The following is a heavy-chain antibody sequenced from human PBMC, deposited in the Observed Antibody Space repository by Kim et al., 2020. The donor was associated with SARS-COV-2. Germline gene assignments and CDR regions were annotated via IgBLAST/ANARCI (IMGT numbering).Heavy chain of an antibody. V-gene: IGHV4-34*01. Sequence: SETLSLTCAVYGGSFSGYYWSWIRQPPGKGLEWIGEINHSGSTNYNPSLKSRVTISVDTSKNQFSLKLSSVTAADTAVYYCARGGNYYGSGSAHLFYYYYGMDGWGQGTTVTVSS. CDR1: GGSFSGYY. CDR2: INHSGST. J-gene: IGHJ6*02. D-gene: IGHD3-10*01. CDR3: ARGGNYYGSGSAHLFYYYYGMDG.